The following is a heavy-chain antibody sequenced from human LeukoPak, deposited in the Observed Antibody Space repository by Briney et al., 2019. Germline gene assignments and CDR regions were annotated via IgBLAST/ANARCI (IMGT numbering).Heavy chain of an antibody. D-gene: IGHD6-13*01. CDR1: GYTFTAYY. Sequence: ASVKVSCKASGYTFTAYYVHWVRQAPGQGLEWMGWITPNSGDTKYVQKFQGRVTMTRDTSISTAYMEVSRLRSDDTAVYYCARGHSSSWYDDYWGQGTLVTVSS. CDR3: ARGHSSSWYDDY. CDR2: ITPNSGDT. J-gene: IGHJ4*02. V-gene: IGHV1-2*02.